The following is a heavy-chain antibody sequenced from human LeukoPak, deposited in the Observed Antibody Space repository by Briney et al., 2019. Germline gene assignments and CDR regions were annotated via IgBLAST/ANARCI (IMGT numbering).Heavy chain of an antibody. J-gene: IGHJ4*02. CDR3: ARHSYGDYFYHY. D-gene: IGHD4-17*01. CDR2: ISSTGSYI. Sequence: GGSLRLSCAASGFTFTTYAMNWVRQAPGKGLEWVSSISSTGSYISYADSVKGRFTISRDNAKNSLYLQMNSLRAEDTAVYSCARHSYGDYFYHYWGQGTLVTVSS. V-gene: IGHV3-21*01. CDR1: GFTFTTYA.